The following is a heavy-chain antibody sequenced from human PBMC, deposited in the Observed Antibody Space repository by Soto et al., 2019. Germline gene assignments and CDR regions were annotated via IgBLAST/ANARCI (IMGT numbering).Heavy chain of an antibody. V-gene: IGHV4-39*01. CDR2: IYYSGST. Sequence: SETLSLTCTVSGGSISSSSYYWGWIRQPPGKGLEWIGSIYYSGSTYYNPSLKSRVTISVDTSKNQFSLKLSSVTAADTAVYYCARAFEYSSSSLFYFDYWGQGTLVTVSS. J-gene: IGHJ4*02. CDR3: ARAFEYSSSSLFYFDY. CDR1: GGSISSSSYY. D-gene: IGHD6-6*01.